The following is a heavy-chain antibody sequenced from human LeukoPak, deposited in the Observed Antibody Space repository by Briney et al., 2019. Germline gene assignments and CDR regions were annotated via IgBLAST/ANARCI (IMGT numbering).Heavy chain of an antibody. Sequence: PSGTLSLTCAASGGSINSTNWWSWVRQSPGKGLEWIGEIYHSGSTNYNPSLKSRVTISVDKSKNQFSLKLSSVTAADTAVYYCATDDILTGYVDYWGQGTLVTVSS. J-gene: IGHJ4*02. V-gene: IGHV4-4*02. CDR2: IYHSGST. CDR1: GGSINSTNW. CDR3: ATDDILTGYVDY. D-gene: IGHD3-9*01.